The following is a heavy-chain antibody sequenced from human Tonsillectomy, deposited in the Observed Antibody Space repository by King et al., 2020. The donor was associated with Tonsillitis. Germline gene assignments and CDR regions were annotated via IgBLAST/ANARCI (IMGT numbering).Heavy chain of an antibody. CDR1: GFSFSSYW. J-gene: IGHJ6*02. CDR3: ARTGSGSHYGGGYYYSGMDV. V-gene: IGHV3-74*01. Sequence: VQLVESGGGLVQPGGSLRLSCAASGFSFSSYWMHWVRQAPGKGLVWVSRINSDGSYTIYADSVKGRFTISRDNAKNTLYLHMNSLRAEDSAVYYCARTGSGSHYGGGYYYSGMDVWGQGTTVTVSS. D-gene: IGHD1-26*01. CDR2: INSDGSYT.